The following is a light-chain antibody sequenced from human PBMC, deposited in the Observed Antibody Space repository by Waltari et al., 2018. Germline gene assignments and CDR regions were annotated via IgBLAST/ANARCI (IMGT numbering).Light chain of an antibody. CDR2: LGS. Sequence: EIVMTQSPLSLPVTPGEPASISCRSSQSLLYSNGYNYLDWYLQKPGQSPQLLMYLGSSRASGVPDRFSGSGSGTDFTLKISRVEAEDVGVYFCMQSLQALRTYGQGTRLEIK. CDR1: QSLLYSNGYNY. CDR3: MQSLQALRT. V-gene: IGKV2-28*01. J-gene: IGKJ2*01.